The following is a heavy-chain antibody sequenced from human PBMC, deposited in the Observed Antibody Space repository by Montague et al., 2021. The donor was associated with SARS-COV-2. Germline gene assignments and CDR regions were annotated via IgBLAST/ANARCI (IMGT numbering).Heavy chain of an antibody. CDR2: IYYSGST. J-gene: IGHJ4*02. CDR3: ARQSGRLWGIAVVGAFDY. Sequence: SETRSLTCTVSGGSISSYYWSWIRQPPGKGLEWIGYIYYSGSTNYNPSLKSRVTISVDTSKNQFSLKLSSVTAADTAVYYCARQSGRLWGIAVVGAFDYWGQGTLVTVSS. D-gene: IGHD6-19*01. CDR1: GGSISSYY. V-gene: IGHV4-59*08.